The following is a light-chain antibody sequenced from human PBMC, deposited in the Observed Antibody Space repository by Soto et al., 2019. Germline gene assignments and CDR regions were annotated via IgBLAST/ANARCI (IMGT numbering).Light chain of an antibody. V-gene: IGKV2-28*01. CDR2: LGS. CDR3: MQALQIRVE. J-gene: IGKJ1*01. Sequence: DSVMTQFPLSLSVTPGEPASISCRSSQSLLHSNGYTYLDWYVQKPGQSPQLLIYLGSNRASGVPDRFSGSGSGTDFTLKISTVEAEDVGVYYCMQALQIRVEFGQGTKVEIK. CDR1: QSLLHSNGYTY.